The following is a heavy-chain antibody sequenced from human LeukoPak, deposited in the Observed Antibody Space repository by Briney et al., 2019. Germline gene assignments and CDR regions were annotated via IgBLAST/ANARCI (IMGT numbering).Heavy chain of an antibody. Sequence: GGSLRLSCAASGFTFSSYGMHWVRQAPGKGLEWVAVIWYDGSNKYYADSVKGRFTISRENSKNTLYLQMNSLRAEDTAVYYCATSGSYYRFEYWGQGTLVTVSS. CDR2: IWYDGSNK. J-gene: IGHJ4*02. D-gene: IGHD1-26*01. CDR3: ATSGSYYRFEY. CDR1: GFTFSSYG. V-gene: IGHV3-33*01.